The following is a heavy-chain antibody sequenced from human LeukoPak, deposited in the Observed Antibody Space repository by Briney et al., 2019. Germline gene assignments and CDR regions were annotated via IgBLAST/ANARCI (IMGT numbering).Heavy chain of an antibody. CDR3: ARVELAVGATTSYYYYYGMDV. J-gene: IGHJ6*02. CDR2: IYYSGST. CDR1: GGSISSGDYY. Sequence: SETLSLTCTVSGGSISSGDYYWSWIRQPPGKGLEWIGYIYYSGSTYYNPSLKSRVTISVDTSKNQFSLKLSSVTAADTAVYYCARVELAVGATTSYYYYYGMDVWGQGTTVTVSS. D-gene: IGHD1-26*01. V-gene: IGHV4-30-4*01.